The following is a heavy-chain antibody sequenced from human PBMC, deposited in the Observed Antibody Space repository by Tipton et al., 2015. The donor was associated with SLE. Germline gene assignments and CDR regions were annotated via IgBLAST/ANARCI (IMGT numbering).Heavy chain of an antibody. Sequence: SLRLSCAASGFTVSSNYMNWVRQAPGKGLEWVSVIYSGVSTYYADSVKGGFTISRDNSKNTVYLQMSSLRAEDTAVYYCAREVDYRSAWFDSWGQGTLVTVSS. J-gene: IGHJ5*01. CDR1: GFTVSSNY. CDR3: AREVDYRSAWFDS. D-gene: IGHD2-15*01. V-gene: IGHV3-66*01. CDR2: IYSGVST.